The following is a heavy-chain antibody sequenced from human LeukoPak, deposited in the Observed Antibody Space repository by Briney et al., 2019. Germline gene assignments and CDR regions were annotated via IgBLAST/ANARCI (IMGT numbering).Heavy chain of an antibody. Sequence: SVKVSCKASGDGFSNYGINWVRRAPGQGLEWIGGIIPKFAAVNYAPRFQGRVTMTTDTSTSTADMELSSLTPDDTAVYHCARDLGYLEWLGVFDMWGPGTMVTVSS. CDR2: IIPKFAAV. CDR1: GDGFSNYG. CDR3: ARDLGYLEWLGVFDM. J-gene: IGHJ3*02. V-gene: IGHV1-69*05. D-gene: IGHD3-3*01.